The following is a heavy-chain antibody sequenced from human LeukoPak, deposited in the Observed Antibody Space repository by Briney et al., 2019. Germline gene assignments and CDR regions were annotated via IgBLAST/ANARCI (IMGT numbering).Heavy chain of an antibody. V-gene: IGHV4-59*08. CDR2: IYYTGST. D-gene: IGHD6-6*01. Sequence: SETLSLTCSVSGGSISSLYWSWIRQPPGKGLEWIGYIYYTGSTNYNPSLKSRVTMFVDMSKNQFSLRLSSVTAADTAVYYCARHRAYSSSSPFDYWGQGTLVTVAS. CDR3: ARHRAYSSSSPFDY. CDR1: GGSISSLY. J-gene: IGHJ4*02.